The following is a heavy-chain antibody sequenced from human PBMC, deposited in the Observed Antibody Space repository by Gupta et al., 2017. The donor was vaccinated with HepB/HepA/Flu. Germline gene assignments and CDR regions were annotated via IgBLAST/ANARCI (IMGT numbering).Heavy chain of an antibody. D-gene: IGHD2-21*01. CDR1: GFTVSNYA. V-gene: IGHV3-23*01. CDR3: TKRLGDIHCGGPTCFNSAS. CDR2: ITENGGTA. Sequence: EVRLLESGGNWVQPGGSLRLSCAASGFTVSNYAMSWVRQAPGKGPEWVSTITENGGTARYVDSVKGRFTISRDNSKNILYLQMNSLRVEDTALYYCTKRLGDIHCGGPTCFNSASWGQGTLVTVSS. J-gene: IGHJ4*02.